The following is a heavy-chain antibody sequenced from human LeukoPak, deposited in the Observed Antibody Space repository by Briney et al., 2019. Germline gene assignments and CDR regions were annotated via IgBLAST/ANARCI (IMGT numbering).Heavy chain of an antibody. J-gene: IGHJ3*02. V-gene: IGHV1-46*01. Sequence: SVKVSCKASGYTFTGYYMHWVRQAPGQGLEWMGIINPSGGSTSYAQKFQGRVTMTRDTSTSTVYMELSSLRSEDTAVYYCATSRITMIVHDDAFDIWGQGTMVTVSS. CDR3: ATSRITMIVHDDAFDI. CDR1: GYTFTGYY. D-gene: IGHD3-22*01. CDR2: INPSGGST.